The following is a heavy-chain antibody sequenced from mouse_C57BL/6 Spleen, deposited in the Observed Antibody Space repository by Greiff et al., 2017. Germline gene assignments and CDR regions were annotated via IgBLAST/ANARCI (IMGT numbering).Heavy chain of an antibody. V-gene: IGHV1-62-2*01. Sequence: QVQLQQPGAELVKPGASVKLSCKASGYTFTDYSIHWVKQRPGQGLEWIGRIYPGSGSTKYNEKFKDKATLTADKSSSTAYMELSRLTSDVSAVYFGARHGRNWGKDYFDYWGQGTTLTVSS. CDR1: GYTFTDYS. J-gene: IGHJ2*01. CDR3: ARHGRNWGKDYFDY. D-gene: IGHD4-1*01. CDR2: IYPGSGST.